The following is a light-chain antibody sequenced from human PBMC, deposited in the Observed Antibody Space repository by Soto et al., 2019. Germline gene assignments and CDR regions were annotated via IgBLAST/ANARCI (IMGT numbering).Light chain of an antibody. V-gene: IGKV1-5*03. CDR3: QHYNTYSCT. CDR2: KAS. Sequence: DIQMTQSPSTLSASVGDRVTITCRASQSISTWLAWYQQKPGKAPKLLIYKASTLESGVPSRFSGSGSGTEFTLTISSLQPDDFATYYCQHYNTYSCTFGQGTKLEI. J-gene: IGKJ2*02. CDR1: QSISTW.